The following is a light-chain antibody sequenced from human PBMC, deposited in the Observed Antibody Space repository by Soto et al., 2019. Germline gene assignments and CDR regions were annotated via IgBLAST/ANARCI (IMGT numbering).Light chain of an antibody. CDR2: DVN. V-gene: IGLV2-11*01. CDR1: SSDVGGYNY. J-gene: IGLJ1*01. CDR3: CSFAGRIFV. Sequence: QSALTQPRSVSGSPGQSVTVSCTGTSSDVGGYNYVAWYQQHPGKAPKLMISDVNKRPSGVPDRFSGSKSGNTASLTISGLQAGDEADYYCCSFAGRIFVFGTGTKLTVL.